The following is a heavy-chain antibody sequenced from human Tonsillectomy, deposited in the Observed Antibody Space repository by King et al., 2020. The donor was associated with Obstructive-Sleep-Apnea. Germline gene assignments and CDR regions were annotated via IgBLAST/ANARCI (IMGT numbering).Heavy chain of an antibody. CDR2: ISSSSSTI. CDR1: GFTFSSYS. Sequence: VQLVESGGGLVQPGGSLRLSCAASGFTFSSYSMNWVRQAPGKGLEWVSYISSSSSTIYYADSVKGRFTVSRDNAKNSLYLQMNSLRAEDTAVYYCARGFESRPGDYYYYYGMDVWGHGTTVTVSS. CDR3: ARGFESRPGDYYYYYGMDV. V-gene: IGHV3-48*04. J-gene: IGHJ6*02. D-gene: IGHD4-17*01.